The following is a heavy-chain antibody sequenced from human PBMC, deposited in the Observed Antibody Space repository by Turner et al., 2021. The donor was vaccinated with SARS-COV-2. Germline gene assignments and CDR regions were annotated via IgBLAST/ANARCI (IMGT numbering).Heavy chain of an antibody. CDR3: PRARTSGTNYPGDFDY. V-gene: IGHV4-31*03. D-gene: IGHD1-1*01. Sequence: QVQLQESGPGLVKPSQTLSLTCTFSGGSISSGGYYWSWIRQHPGKGLEWIGYIYYGGRTYYNPSLKSRVTISVDTSKNQFSLKLSSVTAADTAVYYCPRARTSGTNYPGDFDYWGQGTLVTVSS. CDR1: GGSISSGGYY. J-gene: IGHJ4*02. CDR2: IYYGGRT.